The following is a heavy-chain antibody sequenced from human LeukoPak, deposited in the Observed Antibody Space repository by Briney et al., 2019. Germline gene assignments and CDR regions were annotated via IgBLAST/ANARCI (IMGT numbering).Heavy chain of an antibody. D-gene: IGHD5-18*01. CDR2: ISYDGSNK. CDR1: GFTFSSST. V-gene: IGHV3-30*04. J-gene: IGHJ4*02. Sequence: PGRSLRLSCAASGFTFSSSTMHWVRQAPGKGLEWVAVISYDGSNKYYADSVKGRFTISRDNSKNTLYLQMNSLRAEDTAVYYCARTQTEYSYGHPYCFDYWGQGTLVTVSS. CDR3: ARTQTEYSYGHPYCFDY.